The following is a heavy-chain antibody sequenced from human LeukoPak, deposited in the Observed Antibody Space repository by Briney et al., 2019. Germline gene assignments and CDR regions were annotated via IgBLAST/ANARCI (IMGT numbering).Heavy chain of an antibody. V-gene: IGHV3-11*05. Sequence: GGSLRLSCAASGFTFSDYYMSWIRQAPGKGLEWVSYISSGSSYTNYADSVKGRFTISRDNAKNSLYLQMNSLRAEDTAVYYCARGTRKGDYVPDYWGQGTLVTVSS. CDR1: GFTFSDYY. D-gene: IGHD4-17*01. J-gene: IGHJ4*02. CDR3: ARGTRKGDYVPDY. CDR2: ISSGSSYT.